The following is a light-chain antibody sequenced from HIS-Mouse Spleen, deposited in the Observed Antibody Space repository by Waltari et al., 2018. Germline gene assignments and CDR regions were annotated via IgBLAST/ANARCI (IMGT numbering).Light chain of an antibody. J-gene: IGLJ1*01. V-gene: IGLV3-1*01. CDR2: QDS. Sequence: SYELPQPPSVSVSPGQTASITCSGDNLGDKYACWYQQKPGQSPVLVIYQDSKRPSGIPERFSGSNSGNTATLTISGTQAMDEADYYCQAWDSSTAVFGTGTKVTVL. CDR3: QAWDSSTAV. CDR1: NLGDKY.